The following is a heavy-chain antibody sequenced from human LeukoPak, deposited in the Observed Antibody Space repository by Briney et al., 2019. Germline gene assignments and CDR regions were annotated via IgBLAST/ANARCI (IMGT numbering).Heavy chain of an antibody. V-gene: IGHV3-30*04. CDR3: ARDLFPMVRGVMVF. CDR2: ISYDGSNK. Sequence: PGGSLRLSCAASGFTFSSCAMHWVRQAPGKGLEWVAVISYDGSNKYYADSVKGRFTISRDNSKNTLYLQMNSLRAEDTAVYYCARDLFPMVRGVMVFWGQGTLVTVSS. CDR1: GFTFSSCA. J-gene: IGHJ4*02. D-gene: IGHD3-10*01.